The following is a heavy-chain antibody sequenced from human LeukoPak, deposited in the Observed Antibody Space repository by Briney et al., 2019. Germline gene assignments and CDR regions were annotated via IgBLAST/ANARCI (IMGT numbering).Heavy chain of an antibody. D-gene: IGHD2-15*01. Sequence: GGSLRLSCAASGFTFSSYWMSWVRQAPGKGLEWVANIKQDGSEKYYVDSVKGRFTISRANAKNSLYLQMNSLRAEDTAVYYCARDYRGYRAPYYFDYWGQGTLVTVSS. V-gene: IGHV3-7*01. J-gene: IGHJ4*02. CDR2: IKQDGSEK. CDR1: GFTFSSYW. CDR3: ARDYRGYRAPYYFDY.